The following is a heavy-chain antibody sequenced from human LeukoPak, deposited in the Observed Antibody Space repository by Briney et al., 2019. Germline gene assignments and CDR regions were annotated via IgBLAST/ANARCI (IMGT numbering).Heavy chain of an antibody. V-gene: IGHV3-48*01. CDR1: GFTFSDYS. Sequence: SGGSLRLSCAASGFTFSDYSWNWVRQAPGKGLEWVSYLRSRENLISYADSVKGRFTISTDNPRNSLYLQMNSLRVADTAVYYCVRDFHYAFDIWGQGTTVTVSS. J-gene: IGHJ3*02. CDR2: LRSRENLI. CDR3: VRDFHYAFDI. D-gene: IGHD3-10*01.